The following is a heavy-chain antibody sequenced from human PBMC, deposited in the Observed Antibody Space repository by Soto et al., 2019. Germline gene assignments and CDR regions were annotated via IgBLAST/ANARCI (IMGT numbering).Heavy chain of an antibody. V-gene: IGHV4-30-4*01. Sequence: PSETLSLTCTVSGGSISSGDYYWSWIRQPPGKGLEWIGYIYYSGSTYYNPSLKSRVTISVDTSKNQFSLKLSSVTAADTAVYYCARRGHYYDSSGLNWFDPWGQGTLVTVSS. J-gene: IGHJ5*02. CDR1: GGSISSGDYY. D-gene: IGHD3-22*01. CDR3: ARRGHYYDSSGLNWFDP. CDR2: IYYSGST.